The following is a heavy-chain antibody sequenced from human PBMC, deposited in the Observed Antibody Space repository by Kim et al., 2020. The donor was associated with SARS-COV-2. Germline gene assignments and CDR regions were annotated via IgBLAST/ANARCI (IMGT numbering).Heavy chain of an antibody. Sequence: GGSLRLSCAASGFTFSSYAMSWVRQAPGKGPEWVSLVSGSGGSTYHADSVKGRFAISRDNSKKTLYLQMNSLRAEDTALYYCVKAESNNWSFFDYWGHRTLVTLS. CDR3: VKAESNNWSFFDY. J-gene: IGHJ4*01. V-gene: IGHV3-23*01. CDR1: GFTFSSYA. D-gene: IGHD1-1*01. CDR2: VSGSGGST.